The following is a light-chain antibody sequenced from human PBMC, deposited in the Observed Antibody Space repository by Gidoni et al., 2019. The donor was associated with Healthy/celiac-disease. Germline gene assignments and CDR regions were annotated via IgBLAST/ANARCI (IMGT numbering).Light chain of an antibody. Sequence: DIVMTQSPLSLLVTPGEPASISCRSSQSLLHSNGYNYLDWYLQKPGQSPQLLIYLGSNRASGVPDRFSGSGSGTDFTLKISRVEAEDVGVYYCMQALQTPRTFGHXTKVEIK. CDR3: MQALQTPRT. CDR1: QSLLHSNGYNY. V-gene: IGKV2-28*01. CDR2: LGS. J-gene: IGKJ1*01.